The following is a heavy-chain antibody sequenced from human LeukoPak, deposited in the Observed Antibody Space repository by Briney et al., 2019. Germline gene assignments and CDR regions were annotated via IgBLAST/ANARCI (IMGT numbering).Heavy chain of an antibody. CDR2: IYGGDSKT. CDR3: ARGGFTSYSFDI. J-gene: IGHJ3*02. CDR1: GYSFSNNW. Sequence: PGESLKISCKGSGYSFSNNWIAWVRQMPGKGPEWMGIIYGGDSKTRYSPSFQGQVIISADKSISTAYLQWSSLRASDTAMYYCARGGFTSYSFDIWGRGTMVTVSS. V-gene: IGHV5-51*01. D-gene: IGHD4-11*01.